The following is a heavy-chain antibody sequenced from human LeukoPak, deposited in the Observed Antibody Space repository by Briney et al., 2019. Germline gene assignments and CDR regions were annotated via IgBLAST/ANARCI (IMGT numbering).Heavy chain of an antibody. D-gene: IGHD7-27*01. J-gene: IGHJ3*02. V-gene: IGHV3-48*04. CDR3: ARDQAPLGWDAFDI. Sequence: GGSLRLSCAASGFTFSDYSMNWVRQAPGKGLEWLSYISSGGITIYYADSVKGRFTVSRDNAKNSLYLQMKSLGVEDTAVYYCARDQAPLGWDAFDIWGQGTMVTVSS. CDR1: GFTFSDYS. CDR2: ISSGGITI.